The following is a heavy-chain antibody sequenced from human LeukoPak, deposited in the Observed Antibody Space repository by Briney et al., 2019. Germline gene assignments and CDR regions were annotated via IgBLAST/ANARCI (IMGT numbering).Heavy chain of an antibody. CDR3: VRAAMPYIINGRRFDY. CDR2: SGTVGDT. V-gene: IGHV3-13*04. Sequence: GGSLRLSCAASGFTSSAYDMHWVRQITGGGLEWVSTSGTVGDTFYSDSVKGRFTISRENTKNSVHLQMNSLRVEDSAIYFCVRAAMPYIINGRRFDYWGQGTLVTVSS. CDR1: GFTSSAYD. J-gene: IGHJ4*02. D-gene: IGHD2-2*01.